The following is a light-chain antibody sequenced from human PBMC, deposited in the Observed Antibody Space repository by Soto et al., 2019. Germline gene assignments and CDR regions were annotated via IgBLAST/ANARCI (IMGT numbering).Light chain of an antibody. V-gene: IGLV2-14*01. Sequence: QSVLTQPASVSGSPGQSITISCTGTSSDVGGYNSVSWYQQHPGKAPKLVIYEVTNRPSGISNRFSGSKSGNTASLTISGLQAGDEADYYCSSYTSSSTRVFGTGTKVTVL. CDR3: SSYTSSSTRV. CDR2: EVT. CDR1: SSDVGGYNS. J-gene: IGLJ1*01.